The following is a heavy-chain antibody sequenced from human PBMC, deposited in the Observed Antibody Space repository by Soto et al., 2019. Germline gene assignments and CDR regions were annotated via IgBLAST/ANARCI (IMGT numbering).Heavy chain of an antibody. CDR1: GDSVITGNKY. Sequence: PSETLSLTCTVSGDSVITGNKYWSWSRQPPGKALEWIAYIYSSGSTNYNPSLKSRVTISRDTSKNQFSLKMTSVTAEDTAVYYCARSGGGSGWLGGQGTLVTV. J-gene: IGHJ4*02. CDR3: ARSGGGSGWL. V-gene: IGHV4-61*01. D-gene: IGHD6-19*01. CDR2: IYSSGST.